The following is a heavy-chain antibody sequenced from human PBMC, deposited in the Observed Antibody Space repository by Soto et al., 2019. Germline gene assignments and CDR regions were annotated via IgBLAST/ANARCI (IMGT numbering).Heavy chain of an antibody. Sequence: GGSLRLSCAASGFTFSSYGMHWVRQAPGKGLEWVAVISYDGSNKYYADSVKGRFTISRDNSKNTLYLQMNSLRAEDTAVYYCAKTYGSGSYHYYYGMDVWGQGTTVTVSS. D-gene: IGHD3-10*01. CDR1: GFTFSSYG. J-gene: IGHJ6*02. CDR3: AKTYGSGSYHYYYGMDV. V-gene: IGHV3-30*18. CDR2: ISYDGSNK.